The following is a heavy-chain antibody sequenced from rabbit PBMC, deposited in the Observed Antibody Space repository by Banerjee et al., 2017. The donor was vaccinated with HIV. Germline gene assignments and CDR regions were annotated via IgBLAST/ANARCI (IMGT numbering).Heavy chain of an antibody. CDR1: GFDFSSSYW. CDR2: TYTDVGSI. V-gene: IGHV1S45*01. J-gene: IGHJ3*01. Sequence: QEQLEESGGDLVKPEGSLTLTCTASGFDFSSSYWICWVRQAPGKGLEWIACTYTDVGSIVYANWAKGRFTISKPSSTTVTLQMTSLTAADTATYFCARHVHFVGSDLWGQGTLVTVS. D-gene: IGHD3-1*01. CDR3: ARHVHFVGSDL.